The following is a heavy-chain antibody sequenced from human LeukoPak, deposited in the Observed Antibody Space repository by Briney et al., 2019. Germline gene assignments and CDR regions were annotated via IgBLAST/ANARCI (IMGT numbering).Heavy chain of an antibody. CDR2: IYYSGST. D-gene: IGHD4-23*01. CDR3: ARERAGGTTSNYFDY. J-gene: IGHJ4*02. V-gene: IGHV4-31*03. Sequence: SQTLSLTCTVSGGSISSGGYYWSWIRQHPGKGLEWIGCIYYSGSTYYNPSLKSRVTISVDTSKNQFSLKLSFVTAADTAVYYCARERAGGTTSNYFDYWGQGTLVTVSS. CDR1: GGSISSGGYY.